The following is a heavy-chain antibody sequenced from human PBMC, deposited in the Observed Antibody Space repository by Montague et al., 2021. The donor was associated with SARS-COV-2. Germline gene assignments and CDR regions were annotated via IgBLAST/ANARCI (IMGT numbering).Heavy chain of an antibody. CDR1: GGSVSSYY. V-gene: IGHV4-59*02. CDR2: IYYSGST. Sequence: SETLSLTCTVSGGSVSSYYWSWIRQSPGKGLQWLGYIYYSGSTDYNPSLKSRVTMSVDTSKNQLSLRLNSVTTADTAVYFCARAGVFYDYCSGYCTSAGFFDPWGQGTLVTVSS. CDR3: ARAGVFYDYCSGYCTSAGFFDP. D-gene: IGHD3-3*01. J-gene: IGHJ5*02.